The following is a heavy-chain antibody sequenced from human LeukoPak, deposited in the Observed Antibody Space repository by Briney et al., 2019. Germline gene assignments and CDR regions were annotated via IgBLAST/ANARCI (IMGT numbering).Heavy chain of an antibody. Sequence: SETLSLTCTVSGGSISSNNYYWDWIRQPAGKGLEWIGRIYTTGSTNYNPSLKSRVTISVDTSKNQFSLKLSSVTAADTAVYYCARLPSQYSIHDRWFDPWGQGTLVTVSS. J-gene: IGHJ5*02. CDR1: GGSISSNNYY. D-gene: IGHD1-26*01. CDR3: ARLPSQYSIHDRWFDP. V-gene: IGHV4-61*02. CDR2: IYTTGST.